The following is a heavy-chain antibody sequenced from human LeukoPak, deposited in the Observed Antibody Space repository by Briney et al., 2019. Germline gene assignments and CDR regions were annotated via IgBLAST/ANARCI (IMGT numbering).Heavy chain of an antibody. Sequence: SETLSLTCTVSGGSISSYYWNWIRQPPGKGLEWIAYIYYSGNTNYNPSLKSRVTISVDTSKNQFSLKLSSVTAADTAVYYCARRTLWFGEFSWFDPWGQGTLVTVSS. D-gene: IGHD3-10*01. CDR1: GGSISSYY. J-gene: IGHJ5*02. CDR2: IYYSGNT. CDR3: ARRTLWFGEFSWFDP. V-gene: IGHV4-59*08.